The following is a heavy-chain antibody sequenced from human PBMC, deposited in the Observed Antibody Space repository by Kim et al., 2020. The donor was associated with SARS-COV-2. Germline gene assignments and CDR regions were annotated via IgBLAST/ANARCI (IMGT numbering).Heavy chain of an antibody. CDR2: IWYDGSNK. D-gene: IGHD3-10*01. Sequence: GGSLRLSCAASGFTFSSYGMHWVRQAPGKGLEWVAVIWYDGSNKYYADSVKGRFTISRDNSKNTLYLQMNSLRAEDTAVYYCAKDHIRDYYGSGSYYPFYYGMDVWGQGTTVTVSS. J-gene: IGHJ6*02. V-gene: IGHV3-33*06. CDR1: GFTFSSYG. CDR3: AKDHIRDYYGSGSYYPFYYGMDV.